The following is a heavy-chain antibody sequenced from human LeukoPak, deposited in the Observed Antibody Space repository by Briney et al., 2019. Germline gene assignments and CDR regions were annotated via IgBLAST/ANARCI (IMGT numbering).Heavy chain of an antibody. CDR2: ISGSGGRT. V-gene: IGHV3-23*01. D-gene: IGHD3-22*01. CDR1: GFSFSVYA. J-gene: IGHJ4*02. CDR3: ARGGGNFDRSGYYEYYFDY. Sequence: HPGGSLTLSCVASGFSFSVYAMSWVRQAPGKGLEWVSGISGSGGRTYSADSVKGRFTISRDNSRKTLYLQMNSLRAEATAVFYCARGGGNFDRSGYYEYYFDYWGQGTLVTVSS.